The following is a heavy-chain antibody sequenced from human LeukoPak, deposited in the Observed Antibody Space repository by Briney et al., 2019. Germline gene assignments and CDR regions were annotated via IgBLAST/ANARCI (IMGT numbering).Heavy chain of an antibody. CDR3: ARVYDFWSGYYAFDI. CDR2: INTDGSST. D-gene: IGHD3-3*01. Sequence: GGSLRLSCAASGFTFSSYWMHWVRQAPGKGLVWVSRINTDGSSTSYADSVKGRFTISRDNAKNTLYLQMNSLRAEDTAVYYCARVYDFWSGYYAFDIWGQGTMVTVSS. J-gene: IGHJ3*02. V-gene: IGHV3-74*01. CDR1: GFTFSSYW.